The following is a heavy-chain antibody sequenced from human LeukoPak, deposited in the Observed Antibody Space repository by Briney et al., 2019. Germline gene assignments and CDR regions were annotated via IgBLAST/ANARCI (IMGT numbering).Heavy chain of an antibody. CDR2: ISAYNGNT. CDR3: VRSRLPPGVGAAADNWFDP. V-gene: IGHV1-18*01. Sequence: GASVKVSCKASGYTFTSYGISWVRQAPGQGLEWMGWISAYNGNTNYAQKLQGRVTMTTDTSTSTAYMELRSLRSDDTAVYYCVRSRLPPGVGAAADNWFDPWGQGTLVTVSS. J-gene: IGHJ5*02. D-gene: IGHD1-26*01. CDR1: GYTFTSYG.